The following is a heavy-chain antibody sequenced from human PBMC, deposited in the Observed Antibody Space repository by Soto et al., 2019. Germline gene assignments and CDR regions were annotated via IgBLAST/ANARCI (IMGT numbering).Heavy chain of an antibody. CDR1: GYTFTGYY. V-gene: IGHV1-2*04. CDR3: ARDRLEGYSSSYYYYYYGMDV. J-gene: IGHJ6*02. CDR2: INPNSGGT. Sequence: GASVKVSCKASGYTFTGYYMHWVRQAPGQGHEWMGWINPNSGGTNYAQKVQGWVTMTRDTSISTAYMELSRLRSDDTAVYYCARDRLEGYSSSYYYYYYGMDVWGQGTTVTVSS. D-gene: IGHD6-6*01.